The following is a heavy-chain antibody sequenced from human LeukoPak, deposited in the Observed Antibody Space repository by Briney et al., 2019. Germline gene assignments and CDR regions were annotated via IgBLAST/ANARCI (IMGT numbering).Heavy chain of an antibody. CDR1: GYTFTSYG. Sequence: ASVKVSFKASGYTFTSYGISWVRQAPGQGLEWMGWISAYNGNTNYAQKLQGRVTMTTDTSTSTAYMELRSLRSDDTAVYYCARDRRSGWYIPYFDYWGQGTLVTVSS. D-gene: IGHD6-19*01. CDR2: ISAYNGNT. J-gene: IGHJ4*02. V-gene: IGHV1-18*01. CDR3: ARDRRSGWYIPYFDY.